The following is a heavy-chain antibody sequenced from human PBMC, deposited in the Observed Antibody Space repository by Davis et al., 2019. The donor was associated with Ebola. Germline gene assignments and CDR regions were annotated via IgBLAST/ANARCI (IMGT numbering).Heavy chain of an antibody. V-gene: IGHV6-1*01. D-gene: IGHD6-13*01. CDR2: TYYRSKWYN. Sequence: QTLSLTCAISGDSVSSHSAAWNWIRQSPSRGLEWLGRTYYRSKWYNDYAVSVKSRITINPDTSKNQFSLQLNSVTPEDTAVYYCARDQERDSSSWYLYYYYYYGMDVWGQGTTVTVSS. J-gene: IGHJ6*02. CDR1: GDSVSSHSAA. CDR3: ARDQERDSSSWYLYYYYYYGMDV.